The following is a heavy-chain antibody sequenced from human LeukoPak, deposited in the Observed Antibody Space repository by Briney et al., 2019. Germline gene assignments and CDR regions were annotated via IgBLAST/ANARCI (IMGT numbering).Heavy chain of an antibody. Sequence: GGSLRLSCAASGFTFSSYAMHWVRQAPGKGLEWVAVISYDGSNKYYADSVKSRFTISRDNSKNTLYLQMNSLRAEDTAVYYCARDYGDPYYYMDVWGKGTTVTVSS. CDR1: GFTFSSYA. CDR3: ARDYGDPYYYMDV. V-gene: IGHV3-30-3*01. J-gene: IGHJ6*03. CDR2: ISYDGSNK. D-gene: IGHD4-17*01.